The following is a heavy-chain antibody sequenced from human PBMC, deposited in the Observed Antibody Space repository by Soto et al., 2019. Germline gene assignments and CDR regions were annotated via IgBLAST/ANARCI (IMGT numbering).Heavy chain of an antibody. J-gene: IGHJ4*02. D-gene: IGHD3-3*01. CDR1: GGSISSGDYY. Sequence: SETLSLTCTVSGGSISSGDYYWSWIRQPPGKGLEWIGYIYYSGSTYYNPSLKSRVTISVDTSKNQFSLKPSSVSAADTAVYYCAGSRIRFLEWSNLDYWGQGTLVTVSS. V-gene: IGHV4-30-4*01. CDR2: IYYSGST. CDR3: AGSRIRFLEWSNLDY.